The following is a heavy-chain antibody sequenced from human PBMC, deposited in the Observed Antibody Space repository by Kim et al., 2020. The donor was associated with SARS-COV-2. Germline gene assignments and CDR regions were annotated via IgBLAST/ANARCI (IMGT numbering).Heavy chain of an antibody. CDR1: GGSISSSSYY. Sequence: SETLSLTCTVSGGSISSSSYYWGWIRQPPGKGLEWIGSIYYSGSTYYNPSLKSRVTISVDTSKNQFSLKLSSVTAADTAVYYCARGPPGFGIAARRYWFDPWGQGTLVTVSS. CDR2: IYYSGST. CDR3: ARGPPGFGIAARRYWFDP. D-gene: IGHD6-6*01. V-gene: IGHV4-39*07. J-gene: IGHJ5*02.